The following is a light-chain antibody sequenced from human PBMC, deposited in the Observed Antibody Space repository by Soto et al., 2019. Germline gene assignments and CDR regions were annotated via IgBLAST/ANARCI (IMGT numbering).Light chain of an antibody. J-gene: IGKJ3*01. CDR2: GAS. Sequence: EIVLTQSPGTLSLSPGERATLSCRASQSVSSSYLAWYQQRTGQAPRLLIFGASRRATGIPDRFSGSGSGTDFTLTISRLEPEDFAVYYCQQYSSSPKITFGPGTKVDIK. CDR3: QQYSSSPKIT. CDR1: QSVSSSY. V-gene: IGKV3-20*01.